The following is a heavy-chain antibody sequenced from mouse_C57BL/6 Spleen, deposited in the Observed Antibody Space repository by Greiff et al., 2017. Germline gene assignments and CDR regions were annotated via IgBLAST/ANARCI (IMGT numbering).Heavy chain of an antibody. Sequence: EVHLVESGPGLVKPSQSLSLTCSVTGYSITSGYYWNWIRQFPGNKLEWMGYISYDGSNNYNPSLKNRISITRDTSKNQFFLKLNSVTTEDTATYYCARDPYYYGSSYKYFDVWGTGTTVTVSS. J-gene: IGHJ1*03. V-gene: IGHV3-6*01. CDR2: ISYDGSN. CDR1: GYSITSGYY. D-gene: IGHD1-1*01. CDR3: ARDPYYYGSSYKYFDV.